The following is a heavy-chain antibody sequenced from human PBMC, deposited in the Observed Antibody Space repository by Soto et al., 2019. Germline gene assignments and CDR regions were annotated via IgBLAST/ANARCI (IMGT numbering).Heavy chain of an antibody. CDR1: GFTVSSNY. V-gene: IGHV3-66*01. D-gene: IGHD3-16*02. CDR3: ARDMKMADYIWGSYRPYYYMDV. Sequence: GGSLRLSCAASGFTVSSNYMSWVRQAPGKGLEWVSVIYSGGSTYYADSVKGRFTIYRDNSKNTLYLQMNSLRAEDTAVYYCARDMKMADYIWGSYRPYYYMDVWGKGT. CDR2: IYSGGST. J-gene: IGHJ6*03.